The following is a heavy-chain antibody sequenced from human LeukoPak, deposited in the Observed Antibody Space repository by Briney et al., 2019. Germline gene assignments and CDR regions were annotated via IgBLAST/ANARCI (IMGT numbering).Heavy chain of an antibody. Sequence: PSETLSLTCTVSGGSISSGGYYWSWIRQHPGKGLEWIGYIYYSGSTYYNPSLKSRVTKSVDTSKNQFSLKLSSVTAADTAVYYCARASGYCSGGSCYTDYFDYWGQGTLVTVSS. CDR1: GGSISSGGYY. V-gene: IGHV4-31*03. D-gene: IGHD2-15*01. J-gene: IGHJ4*02. CDR3: ARASGYCSGGSCYTDYFDY. CDR2: IYYSGST.